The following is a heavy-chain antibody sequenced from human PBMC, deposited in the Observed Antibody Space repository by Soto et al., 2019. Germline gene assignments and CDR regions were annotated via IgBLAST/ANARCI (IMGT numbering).Heavy chain of an antibody. CDR3: ARERPSAAAAYYYYALDV. Sequence: QVQLVQSGADVKKPGASVNVSCKASGDTFSNYAIYWVRQAPGQGLEWLGSINPIFPSTTYAQKFQGRLTITADDATNSAYMMLKSLRSDNTAVYYCARERPSAAAAYYYYALDVCSPGSPGSVSS. CDR2: INPIFPST. CDR1: GDTFSNYA. V-gene: IGHV1-69*18. J-gene: IGHJ6*02. D-gene: IGHD6-13*01.